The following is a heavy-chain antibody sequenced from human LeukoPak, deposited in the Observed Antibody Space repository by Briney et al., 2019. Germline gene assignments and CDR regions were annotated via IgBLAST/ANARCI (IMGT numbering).Heavy chain of an antibody. Sequence: PGRSLRLSCAASGFTFSDYYMSWIRQAPGKGLEWVSYISSSGSTIYYADSVKGRFAISRDNAKNSLYLQMNSLRAEDTAVYYCASNWGSDYYYYMDVWGKGTTVTVSS. CDR3: ASNWGSDYYYYMDV. V-gene: IGHV3-11*04. D-gene: IGHD7-27*01. CDR2: ISSSGSTI. J-gene: IGHJ6*03. CDR1: GFTFSDYY.